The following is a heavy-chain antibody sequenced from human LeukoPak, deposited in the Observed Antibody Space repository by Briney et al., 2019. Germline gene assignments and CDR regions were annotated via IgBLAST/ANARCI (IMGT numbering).Heavy chain of an antibody. J-gene: IGHJ5*02. CDR2: IVVGSGNT. CDR1: GFTFTSSA. Sequence: SVTVSCKASGFTFTSSAVQWVRQARGQRLEWIGWIVVGSGNTNYAQKFQERVTITRDMSTSTAYMELSSLRSEDTAVYYCAATRLPLSIEAASFDPSGQRILVTVSS. V-gene: IGHV1-58*01. CDR3: AATRLPLSIEAASFDP. D-gene: IGHD6-13*01.